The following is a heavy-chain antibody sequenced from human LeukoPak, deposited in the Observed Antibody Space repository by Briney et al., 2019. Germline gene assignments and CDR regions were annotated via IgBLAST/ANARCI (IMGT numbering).Heavy chain of an antibody. V-gene: IGHV4-34*01. J-gene: IGHJ4*02. D-gene: IGHD3-22*01. CDR2: INHSGST. Sequence: PSETLSLTCAVYGGSFSGYYWSWIRQPPGKGLEWIGEINHSGSTNYNPSLKSRVTISVDTSKTQFSLKLSSVTAADTAVYCCARGDSSVYYFDYWGQGTLVTVSS. CDR3: ARGDSSVYYFDY. CDR1: GGSFSGYY.